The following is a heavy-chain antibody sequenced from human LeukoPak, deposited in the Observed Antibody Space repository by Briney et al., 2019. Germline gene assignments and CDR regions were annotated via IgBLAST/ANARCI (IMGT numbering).Heavy chain of an antibody. V-gene: IGHV3-23*01. CDR3: AKDRMKRYFDWSHYYYYMDV. CDR2: ISGSGGST. CDR1: GFTFSSYG. D-gene: IGHD3-9*01. J-gene: IGHJ6*03. Sequence: GGSLRLSCAASGFTFSSYGMSWVRQAPGKGLEWVSAISGSGGSTYYADSVKGRFTISRDNSKNTLYLQMNSLRAEDTAVYYCAKDRMKRYFDWSHYYYYMDVWGKGTTVTISS.